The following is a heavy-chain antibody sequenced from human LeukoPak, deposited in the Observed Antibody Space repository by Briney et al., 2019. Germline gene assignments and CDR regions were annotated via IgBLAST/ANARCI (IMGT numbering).Heavy chain of an antibody. J-gene: IGHJ4*02. CDR1: GFTFSSYA. CDR3: ANPLVGATEPFDY. D-gene: IGHD1-26*01. CDR2: ISGSGGGT. V-gene: IGHV3-23*01. Sequence: VGSLRLSCAASGFTFSSYAMSWVRQAPGKGLEWVSAISGSGGGTYYADSVKGRFTISRDNSKNTLYLQMNSLRAEDTAVYYCANPLVGATEPFDYWGPGTLVTVSS.